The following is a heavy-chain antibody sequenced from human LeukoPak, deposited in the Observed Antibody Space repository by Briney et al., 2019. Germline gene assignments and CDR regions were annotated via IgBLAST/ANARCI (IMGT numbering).Heavy chain of an antibody. J-gene: IGHJ3*02. CDR3: AREGLTIFGVVINAFDI. CDR2: IYSGGST. D-gene: IGHD3-3*01. Sequence: PGGSLRLSCAASGFTVSSNYMSWVRQAPGKGLEWVSVIYSGGSTYYADSVKGRFTISRDNSKNTLYVQMNSLRAEDTAVYYCAREGLTIFGVVINAFDIWGQGTMVTVSS. V-gene: IGHV3-66*02. CDR1: GFTVSSNY.